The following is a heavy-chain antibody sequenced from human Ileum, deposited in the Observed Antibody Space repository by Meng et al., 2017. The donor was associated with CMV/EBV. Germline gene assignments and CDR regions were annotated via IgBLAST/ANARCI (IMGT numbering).Heavy chain of an antibody. V-gene: IGHV3-30*02. J-gene: IGHJ4*02. CDR3: ASLRTSPHSFDY. Sequence: GGSLRLSCAASGFTFSGYGFHWVRQAPGQGLEGVAFIQGGRSDTRYADSVMGRFTISRDNSKNTVYLQMNSLKADDTAVYYCASLRTSPHSFDYWGQGTRVTVSS. D-gene: IGHD1-14*01. CDR2: IQGGRSDT. CDR1: GFTFSGYG.